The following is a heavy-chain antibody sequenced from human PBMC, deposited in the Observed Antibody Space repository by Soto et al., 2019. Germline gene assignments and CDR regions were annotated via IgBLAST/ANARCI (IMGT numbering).Heavy chain of an antibody. CDR3: ARQRLLRLKPDFDI. J-gene: IGHJ4*02. D-gene: IGHD2-21*02. CDR1: GGSTSDKSYF. CDR2: MYYSGSS. V-gene: IGHV4-39*01. Sequence: SETLSLTCSVSGGSTSDKSYFWGWVRQSPGKGLEWIGSMYYSGSSYYNPSLKSRVAISVDTSKNQFSLKLRSVTAADTAVYFCARQRLLRLKPDFDIWGQGTLVTVSS.